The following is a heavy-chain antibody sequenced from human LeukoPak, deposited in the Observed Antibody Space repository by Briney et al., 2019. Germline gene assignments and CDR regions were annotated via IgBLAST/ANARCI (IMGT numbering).Heavy chain of an antibody. V-gene: IGHV1-24*01. Sequence: GASVQVSCKVSGITLRELSMHWVRQAPGKGFEWMGGFDPEEGKTIYAQKLQGRITMTEDTSPDTAYMELSSLRSEDTAVYFCATIGTYFPFWGQGTLVAVSS. D-gene: IGHD1-26*01. J-gene: IGHJ4*02. CDR1: GITLRELS. CDR2: FDPEEGKT. CDR3: ATIGTYFPF.